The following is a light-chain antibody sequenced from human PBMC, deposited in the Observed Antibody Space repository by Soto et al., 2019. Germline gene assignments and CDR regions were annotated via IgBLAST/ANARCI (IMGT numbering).Light chain of an antibody. J-gene: IGKJ4*01. CDR1: QYISNY. Sequence: DIKMTQSPSSLSASVGDRVTITCRASQYISNYLNWYQQKSGTAPKLLIHTASTLQSGVPSRFSGRGSGPDFTLTISSVQPDDFAVYYCQQRSNWPPVLTFGGGTKVEIK. CDR2: TAS. CDR3: QQRSNWPPVLT. V-gene: IGKV1-39*01.